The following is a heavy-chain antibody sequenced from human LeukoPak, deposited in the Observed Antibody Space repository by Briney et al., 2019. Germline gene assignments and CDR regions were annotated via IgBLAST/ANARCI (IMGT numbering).Heavy chain of an antibody. CDR1: GYTFTSYD. Sequence: ASVKVSCKASGYTFTSYDINWVRQATGQGLEWMGWMNPNSGNTGYAQKFQGRVTITRNTSISTAYMELRSLRSDDTAVYYCVRVMGIAAAGTKDYWGQGTLVTVSS. J-gene: IGHJ4*02. CDR2: MNPNSGNT. V-gene: IGHV1-8*03. CDR3: VRVMGIAAAGTKDY. D-gene: IGHD6-13*01.